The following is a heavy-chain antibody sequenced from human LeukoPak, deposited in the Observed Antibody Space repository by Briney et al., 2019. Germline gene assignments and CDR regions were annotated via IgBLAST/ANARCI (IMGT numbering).Heavy chain of an antibody. CDR1: GYAFTSYY. Sequence: ASVNVSCKASGYAFTSYYMHWVRQAPGQGLEWMGIINPSGGSTSYAQKFQGRVTMTRDTSTSTVYMELSSLRSEDAAVYYCARDRGKEEMATDFDYWGQGTLVTVSS. CDR3: ARDRGKEEMATDFDY. J-gene: IGHJ4*02. D-gene: IGHD5-24*01. V-gene: IGHV1-46*01. CDR2: INPSGGST.